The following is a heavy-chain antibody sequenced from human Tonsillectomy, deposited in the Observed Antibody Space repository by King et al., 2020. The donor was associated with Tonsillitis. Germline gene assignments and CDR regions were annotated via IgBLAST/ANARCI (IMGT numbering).Heavy chain of an antibody. CDR2: SSGSVGSA. CDR3: YIAAAGTCDY. J-gene: IGHJ4*02. Sequence: VQLVESGGGLVQPGGSLRLSFAASGFTFSSYAMSWVRQAPGKGLEWVSASSGSVGSAYYADSVKGRFTISRDNSKKTLYLQMNSLRAEDTAVYYCYIAAAGTCDYWGQGTLVTVSS. V-gene: IGHV3-23*04. CDR1: GFTFSSYA. D-gene: IGHD6-13*01.